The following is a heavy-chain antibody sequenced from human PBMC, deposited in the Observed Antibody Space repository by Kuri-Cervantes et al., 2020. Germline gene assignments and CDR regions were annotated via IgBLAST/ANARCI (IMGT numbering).Heavy chain of an antibody. J-gene: IGHJ4*02. CDR1: GYTFTSYY. Sequence: ASVKVSCKASGYTFTSYYMHWVRQAPGQGLEWMGIINPSGGSTSYAQKFQGRVTMTRNTSISTAYMELSSLRSEDTAVYYCARGSSGYIVYWGQGTQVTVSS. D-gene: IGHD5-12*01. V-gene: IGHV1-46*01. CDR2: INPSGGST. CDR3: ARGSSGYIVY.